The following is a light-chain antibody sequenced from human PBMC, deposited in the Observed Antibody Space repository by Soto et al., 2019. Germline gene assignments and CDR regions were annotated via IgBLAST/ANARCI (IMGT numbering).Light chain of an antibody. V-gene: IGKV3-11*01. J-gene: IGKJ2*01. CDR1: QSVSSY. Sequence: EIVLTQSPATLSLSPGERATLSCRASQSVSSYLAWYQHKPGQAPRLLIYAASSRATGIPARFSGSGSGTDFTLTISSLEPEDFAVYYCQQRSNWPKTFGQGTKLEIK. CDR3: QQRSNWPKT. CDR2: AAS.